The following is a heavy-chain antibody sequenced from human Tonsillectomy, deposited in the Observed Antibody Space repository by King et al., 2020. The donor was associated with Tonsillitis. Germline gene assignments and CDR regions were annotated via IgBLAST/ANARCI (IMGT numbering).Heavy chain of an antibody. CDR2: IYHSGSP. J-gene: IGHJ4*02. V-gene: IGHV4-38-2*02. CDR1: GYFISSGYY. D-gene: IGHD1-7*01. CDR3: ARLGTGTNLFDY. Sequence: VQLQESGPGLVKPSETLSLTCTVSGYFISSGYYWGWIRQPPGKGLEGIGSIYHSGSPYYHTTLKSRVTLSLDKYKNKFYLELSSVTAADTAVYYCARLGTGTNLFDYRGEGTLVTVS.